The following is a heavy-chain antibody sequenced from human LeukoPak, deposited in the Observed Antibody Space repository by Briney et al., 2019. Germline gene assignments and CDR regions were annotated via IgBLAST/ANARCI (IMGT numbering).Heavy chain of an antibody. Sequence: SETLSLTCTVPGGSISSYYWSWIRQPPGKGLEWIGYIYYSGSTNYNPSLKSRVTISVDTSKNRFSLKLSSVTAADTAVYYCARVGYGSRYYYYMDVWGKGTTVTISS. D-gene: IGHD6-13*01. J-gene: IGHJ6*03. CDR2: IYYSGST. CDR1: GGSISSYY. V-gene: IGHV4-59*01. CDR3: ARVGYGSRYYYYMDV.